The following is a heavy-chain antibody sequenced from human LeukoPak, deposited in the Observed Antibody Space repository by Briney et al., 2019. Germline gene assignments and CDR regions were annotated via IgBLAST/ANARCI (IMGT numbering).Heavy chain of an antibody. CDR1: GFTFSSYS. CDR2: ISSSSSPI. J-gene: IGHJ3*02. Sequence: GGSLRLSCAAPGFTFSSYSMDWVRQAPGKGLEWVSYISSSSSPIYYADSVKGRFAISRDNAKNSLYLQMNSLRAEDTAVYYCARDHHRRLYDSQARDTFDIWGQGTMVTVSS. D-gene: IGHD3-22*01. V-gene: IGHV3-48*01. CDR3: ARDHHRRLYDSQARDTFDI.